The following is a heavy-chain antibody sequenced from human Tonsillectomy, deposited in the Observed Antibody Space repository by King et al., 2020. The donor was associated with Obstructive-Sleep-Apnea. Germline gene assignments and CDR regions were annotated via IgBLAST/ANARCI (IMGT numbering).Heavy chain of an antibody. D-gene: IGHD2-21*02. V-gene: IGHV3-30*03. J-gene: IGHJ4*02. CDR2: VSYDGSDK. CDR1: GFTFSSYG. CDR3: ARDGELVVTAILYFDY. Sequence: VQLVESGGGVVQPGRSLRLSCAASGFTFSSYGMHWVRQAPGKGLEWVAFVSYDGSDKDYADSVKGRFTISRDNCKNTLYVQMNSLRAEDTAMYYCARDGELVVTAILYFDYWGPGTLVTVSS.